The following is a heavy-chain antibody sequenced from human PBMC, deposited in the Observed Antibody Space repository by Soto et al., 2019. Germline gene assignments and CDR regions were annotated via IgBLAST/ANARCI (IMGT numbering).Heavy chain of an antibody. CDR3: ARGTTTSAFSAMDV. J-gene: IGHJ6*02. CDR2: MSYDGSNK. V-gene: IGHV3-30-3*01. CDR1: GFTFSSYA. D-gene: IGHD1-1*01. Sequence: GGSLRLSCAASGFTFSSYAMSWVRQAPGKGLEWVAVMSYDGSNKYIAESVKGRFTISRDNSKNTLFLQMNSPRAEDTAVYYCARGTTTSAFSAMDVWGQGTTVTVSS.